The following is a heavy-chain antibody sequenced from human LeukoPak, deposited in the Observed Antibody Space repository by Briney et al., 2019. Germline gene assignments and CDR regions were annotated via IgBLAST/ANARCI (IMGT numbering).Heavy chain of an antibody. CDR2: ISDSGGAT. CDR3: AKDSGYYLIVGFYY. CDR1: GFTFRSYV. J-gene: IGHJ4*02. Sequence: GGPLPLLCAGCGFTFRSYVMIWVRQPPGGRRECVSGISDSGGATYYADSVNGRFAISRDNSKNILYLQMDNLQADETAVYYCAKDSGYYLIVGFYYWGQGTLVTVSS. D-gene: IGHD3-22*01. V-gene: IGHV3-23*01.